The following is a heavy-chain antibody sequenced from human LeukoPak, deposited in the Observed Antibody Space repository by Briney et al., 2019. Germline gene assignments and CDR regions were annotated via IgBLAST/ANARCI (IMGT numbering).Heavy chain of an antibody. V-gene: IGHV4-34*01. CDR1: GGSFSGYH. CDR3: ARESHSSSFRWFDP. CDR2: INHSGST. J-gene: IGHJ5*02. D-gene: IGHD6-13*01. Sequence: PSETLSLTCAVYGGSFSGYHWSWIRQPPGKGLEWIGEINHSGSTNYNPSLKSRVTISVDTSKNQFSLKLSSVTAADTAVYYCARESHSSSFRWFDPWGQGTLVTVSS.